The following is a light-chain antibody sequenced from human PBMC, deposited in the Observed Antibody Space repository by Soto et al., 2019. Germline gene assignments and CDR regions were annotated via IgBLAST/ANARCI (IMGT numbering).Light chain of an antibody. CDR3: GSWDSSLTYV. J-gene: IGLJ1*01. V-gene: IGLV1-51*01. Sequence: QSVLTQPPSASGTPGQSLTISCSGGYSNIGNNFVTWYQQLPGTAPKLLIYDNNKRPSGIPDRFSGSQSGTSATLGITGLQTGDEAVYYCGSWDSSLTYVFGTGTKLTVL. CDR2: DNN. CDR1: YSNIGNNF.